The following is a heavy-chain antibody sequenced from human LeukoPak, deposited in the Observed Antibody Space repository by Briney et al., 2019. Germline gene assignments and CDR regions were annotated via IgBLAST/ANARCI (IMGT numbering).Heavy chain of an antibody. CDR2: ISSSGSTI. D-gene: IGHD6-19*01. CDR1: GFTFGGYE. CDR3: ARDLRSGWYYFDF. Sequence: GGSLRLSCAASGFTFGGYEMNWVRQAPGKGLEWVSYISSSGSTINYADSVKGRFTISRDNAKNSLYLQMNSLRDQDTAVYYCARDLRSGWYYFDFWGQGTLVTVSS. V-gene: IGHV3-48*03. J-gene: IGHJ4*02.